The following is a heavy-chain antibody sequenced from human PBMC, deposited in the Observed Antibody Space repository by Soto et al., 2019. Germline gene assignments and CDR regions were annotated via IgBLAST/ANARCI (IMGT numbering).Heavy chain of an antibody. CDR2: INSDGSST. CDR1: GFTFSSYW. Sequence: GESLRLSCAASGFTFSSYWMHWVRQAPGKGLVWVSRINSDGSSTSYADSVKGRFTISRDNAKNTLYLQMNSLRAEDTAVYYCARASYYYDSSGYYPSLSYFQHWGQGTLVTVSS. D-gene: IGHD3-22*01. J-gene: IGHJ1*01. V-gene: IGHV3-74*01. CDR3: ARASYYYDSSGYYPSLSYFQH.